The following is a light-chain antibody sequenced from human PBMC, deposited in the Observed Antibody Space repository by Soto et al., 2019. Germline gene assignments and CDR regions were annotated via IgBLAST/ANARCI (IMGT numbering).Light chain of an antibody. CDR1: SSNIGAGYD. CDR3: QSYDSSLSGRGV. V-gene: IGLV1-40*01. J-gene: IGLJ2*01. CDR2: GNS. Sequence: QSVLTQPPSVSGAPGQRVTISCTGSSSNIGAGYDVHWYQQLPGTAPKLLIYGNSNRPSGVPDRFSGSKSGTSASLAITGLQAEDEADYYCQSYDSSLSGRGVFRGGTKLTVL.